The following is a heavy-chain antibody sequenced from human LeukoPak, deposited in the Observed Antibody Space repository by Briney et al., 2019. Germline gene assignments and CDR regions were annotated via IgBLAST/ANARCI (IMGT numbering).Heavy chain of an antibody. CDR3: ARDLWNFYDDSGYNRDFDS. Sequence: TSRIKWVRHDLGQGLEWIGWIGTYGGDTYYAQKFQSRITVTIDKSTSTVYMELRNLRSDDTAVYYCARDLWNFYDDSGYNRDFDSWGEGTLVTVSS. D-gene: IGHD3-22*01. CDR1: TSR. V-gene: IGHV1-18*04. CDR2: IGTYGGDT. J-gene: IGHJ5*01.